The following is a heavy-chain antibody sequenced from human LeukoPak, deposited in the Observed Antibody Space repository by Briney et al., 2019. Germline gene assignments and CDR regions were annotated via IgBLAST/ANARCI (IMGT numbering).Heavy chain of an antibody. J-gene: IGHJ4*02. CDR3: AREGDTSPGLDY. Sequence: GGSLRLSCTASGFSLSRYWMSWVRPAPGKGLEWVANIRQDGDEKHNVDSVKGRLTISRDNAKNSVYLQRTSLRAEDTDVYFCAREGDTSPGLDYWGQGALVTVSS. CDR2: IRQDGDEK. CDR1: GFSLSRYW. V-gene: IGHV3-7*01.